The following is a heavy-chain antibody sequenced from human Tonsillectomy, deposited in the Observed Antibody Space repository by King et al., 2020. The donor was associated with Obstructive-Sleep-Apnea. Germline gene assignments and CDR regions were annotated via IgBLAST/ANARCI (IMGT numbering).Heavy chain of an antibody. J-gene: IGHJ4*02. D-gene: IGHD6-13*01. CDR3: ARYAIAAAGSTDHFHY. Sequence: QLVQSGAEVKKPGASVKVSCKASGYTFTIYGISWVRQAPGQGLEWMGWINGYNGNTNYVQKLQDRVTMTTDSSTGTAYMELRSLRSDDTAVYYCARYAIAAAGSTDHFHYWGQGTLVTVSS. CDR2: INGYNGNT. CDR1: GYTFTIYG. V-gene: IGHV1-18*04.